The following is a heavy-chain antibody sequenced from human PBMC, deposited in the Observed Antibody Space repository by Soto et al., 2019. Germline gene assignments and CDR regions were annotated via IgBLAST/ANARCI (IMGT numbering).Heavy chain of an antibody. V-gene: IGHV3-30-3*01. J-gene: IGHJ6*02. Sequence: QVQLVESGGGVVQPGRSLRLSCAASGFTFSSYAMYWVRQAPGKGLEWAAHISYDGSNKHYADSVKGRFTISRDNSKNTLYLQMNSLRVEDTAVYYCARDSHTDRDYYHGMDVWGQGTTVTVSS. CDR1: GFTFSSYA. CDR2: ISYDGSNK. CDR3: ARDSHTDRDYYHGMDV.